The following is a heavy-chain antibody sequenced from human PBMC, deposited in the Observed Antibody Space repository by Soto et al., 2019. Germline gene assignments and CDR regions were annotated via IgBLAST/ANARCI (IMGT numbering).Heavy chain of an antibody. Sequence: QVQLVESGGGVVQPGRSLRLSCAASGVTFRSYGMHWVRQAPGKGLEWVAVISYDGSNKYYTDSVKGRFTISRDNSKHTLFLQMNILRAEDTAVYYCAKDPRYCIRTSCYSVGYFDYWGQGTLVTVSS. CDR1: GVTFRSYG. D-gene: IGHD2-2*02. V-gene: IGHV3-30*18. CDR3: AKDPRYCIRTSCYSVGYFDY. J-gene: IGHJ4*02. CDR2: ISYDGSNK.